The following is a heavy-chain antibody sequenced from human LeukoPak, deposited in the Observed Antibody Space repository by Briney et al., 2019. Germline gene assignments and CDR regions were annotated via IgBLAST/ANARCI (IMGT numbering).Heavy chain of an antibody. CDR2: ISDYNGNT. D-gene: IGHD4-11*01. CDR1: GYTFTIYG. J-gene: IGHJ5*02. CDR3: ARDLYRDSLPVSWFDP. V-gene: IGHV1-18*01. Sequence: ASVKVCCKASGYTFTIYGISWVRQAPGQGLEWMGWISDYNGNTNYAQKLQGRVTMTTDTSTSTAYMELRSLRSDDTAVYYCARDLYRDSLPVSWFDPWGQGTLVTVSS.